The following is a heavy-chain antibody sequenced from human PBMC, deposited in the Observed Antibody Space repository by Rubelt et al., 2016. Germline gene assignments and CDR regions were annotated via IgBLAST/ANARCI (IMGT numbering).Heavy chain of an antibody. V-gene: IGHV4-34*01. CDR3: ARGWRYYEFWSGYRY. D-gene: IGHD3-3*01. J-gene: IGHJ4*02. Sequence: YNPSLKSRVTISVDTSKNQFSLKLSSVTAADTAVYYCARGWRYYEFWSGYRYWGQGTPVTVSS.